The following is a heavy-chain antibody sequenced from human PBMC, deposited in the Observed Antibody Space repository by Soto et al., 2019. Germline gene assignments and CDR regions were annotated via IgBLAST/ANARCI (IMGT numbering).Heavy chain of an antibody. CDR2: INAGNGNT. CDR1: GYTFTSYE. Sequence: QVQPVQSGAEVKKPGASVKVSCKASGYTFTSYEMHWVRQAPGQRLEWMGWINAGNGNTKYSQKFQGRVTITRDTSASTAYMVLSSLSSEDTAVYYCARVWGPDYYGMDVWGQGTTVTVSS. V-gene: IGHV1-3*01. J-gene: IGHJ6*02. CDR3: ARVWGPDYYGMDV. D-gene: IGHD7-27*01.